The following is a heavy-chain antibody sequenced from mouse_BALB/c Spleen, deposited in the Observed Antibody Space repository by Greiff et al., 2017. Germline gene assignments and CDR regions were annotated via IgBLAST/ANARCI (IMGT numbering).Heavy chain of an antibody. CDR1: GYTFTDYA. J-gene: IGHJ4*01. D-gene: IGHD3-1*01. CDR3: ARTARALYYAMDY. Sequence: VQLQQSGAELVRPGVSVKISCKGSGYTFTDYAMHWVKQSHAKSLEWIGVISTYYGDASYNQKFKGKATMTVDKSSSTAYMELARLTSEDSAIYYCARTARALYYAMDYWGQGTSVTVSS. CDR2: ISTYYGDA. V-gene: IGHV1S137*01.